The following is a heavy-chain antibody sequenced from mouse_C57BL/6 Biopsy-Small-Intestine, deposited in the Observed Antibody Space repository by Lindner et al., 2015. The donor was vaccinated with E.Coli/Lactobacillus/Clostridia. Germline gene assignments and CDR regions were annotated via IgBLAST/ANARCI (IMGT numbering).Heavy chain of an antibody. V-gene: IGHV5-17*01. D-gene: IGHD4-1*01. CDR2: ISSGSSTI. J-gene: IGHJ2*01. CDR1: GFTFSDYG. Sequence: VQLQESGGGLVKPGGSLKLSCAASGFTFSDYGMHWVRQAPEKGLEWVAFISSGSSTIYYADTVKGRFTISRDNAKNTLFLQMTSLRSEDTAMYYCARDWYYFDHWGQGTTLAVSS. CDR3: ARDWYYFDH.